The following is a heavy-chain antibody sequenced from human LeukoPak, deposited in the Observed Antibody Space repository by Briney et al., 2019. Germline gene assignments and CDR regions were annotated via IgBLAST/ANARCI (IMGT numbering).Heavy chain of an antibody. CDR2: INHSGST. J-gene: IGHJ6*03. V-gene: IGHV4-34*01. D-gene: IGHD3-22*01. CDR1: GGSFSGYY. Sequence: SETLSLTCAVYGGSFSGYYWSWIRQPPAKGLDWIGGINHSGSTHYNPSLKRRVTKSVDTSKKQLSLNLSSVTAAHTAVYYCARASYHDISGYYHYYYMDVWGKGTTVTVSS. CDR3: ARASYHDISGYYHYYYMDV.